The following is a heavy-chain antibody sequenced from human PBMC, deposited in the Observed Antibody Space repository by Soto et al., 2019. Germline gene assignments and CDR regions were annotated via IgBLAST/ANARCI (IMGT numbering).Heavy chain of an antibody. Sequence: ASVNVSCKASGYTFTSYAMHWVRQAPGQRLEWMGWINAGNGNTKYSQKFQGRVTITRDTSASTAYMELSSLRSEDTAVYYCARVTYYDFWSGYQTRWFDPWGQGTLVTVSS. CDR1: GYTFTSYA. CDR2: INAGNGNT. J-gene: IGHJ5*02. D-gene: IGHD3-3*01. V-gene: IGHV1-3*01. CDR3: ARVTYYDFWSGYQTRWFDP.